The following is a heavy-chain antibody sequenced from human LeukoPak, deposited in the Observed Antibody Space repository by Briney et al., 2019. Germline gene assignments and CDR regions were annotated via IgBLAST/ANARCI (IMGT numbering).Heavy chain of an antibody. CDR1: GFTFDDYA. CDR2: ISWNSGSI. Sequence: GGSLRLSCAASGFTFDDYAMHWVRQAPGKGLEWVSGISWNSGSIGYADSVKGRFTISRDNAKNSLYLQMNSLRAEDTALYYCAKDTEQWLFFAFDIWGQGTMVTVSS. CDR3: AKDTEQWLFFAFDI. J-gene: IGHJ3*02. V-gene: IGHV3-9*01. D-gene: IGHD6-19*01.